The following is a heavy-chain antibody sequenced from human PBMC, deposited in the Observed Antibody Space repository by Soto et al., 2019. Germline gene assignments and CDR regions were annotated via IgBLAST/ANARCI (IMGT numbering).Heavy chain of an antibody. V-gene: IGHV4-34*01. CDR2: INHSGST. CDR3: ARGLVVRGVVDY. D-gene: IGHD3-10*01. J-gene: IGHJ4*02. Sequence: QVQLQQWGAGLLKPSETLSLTCAVYGGSFSGYYWSWIRQPPGKGLEWIGEINHSGSTNYNPSLKSRVTISVDTSKNQFSLKLSSVTAADTAVYYCARGLVVRGVVDYWGQGTLVTVSS. CDR1: GGSFSGYY.